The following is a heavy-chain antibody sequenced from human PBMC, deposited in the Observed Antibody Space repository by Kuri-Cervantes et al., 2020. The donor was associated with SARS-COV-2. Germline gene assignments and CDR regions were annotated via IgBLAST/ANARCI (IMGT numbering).Heavy chain of an antibody. J-gene: IGHJ5*02. CDR1: GPSINNYD. D-gene: IGHD2/OR15-2a*01. CDR3: AKSRGPFSLSVSLSVLDP. V-gene: IGHV3-30*18. Sequence: GGSLRLCCAASGPSINNYDMHGGRQAQGKGPEWVEVISYEGSNKHYSDSVKGRFAISRDNSKSMVYLQINSLRPEDTATYYSAKSRGPFSLSVSLSVLDPWGRGTLVTVSS. CDR2: ISYEGSNK.